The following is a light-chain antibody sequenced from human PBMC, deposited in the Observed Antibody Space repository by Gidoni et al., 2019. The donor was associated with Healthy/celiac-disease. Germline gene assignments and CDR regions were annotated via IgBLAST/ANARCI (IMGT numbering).Light chain of an antibody. J-gene: IGKJ4*01. Sequence: DLVMTQSPDSLAVSLGERATISCKSSMSVLHSSNNKNYLAWYQQKPGQTPNLLIYWASTRESGVPDRFSGSGSGTDYTLTISSLQAEDVAVYYCQQYYTSPRLTFGGGTKVEIK. CDR2: WAS. CDR1: MSVLHSSNNKNY. CDR3: QQYYTSPRLT. V-gene: IGKV4-1*01.